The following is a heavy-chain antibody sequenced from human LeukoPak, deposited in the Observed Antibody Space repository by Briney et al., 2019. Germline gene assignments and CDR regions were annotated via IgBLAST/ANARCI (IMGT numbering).Heavy chain of an antibody. V-gene: IGHV3-23*01. CDR3: AKRHSSSWCNFEY. CDR2: ISGSGGAT. D-gene: IGHD6-13*01. Sequence: GGSLRLSCAASGFTFSSHAMSWVRQAPGKGLEWVSTISGSGGATYYADSVKGRFTISRDNSKKTLYLQVHSLRAEDTAIYYCAKRHSSSWCNFEYWGQGTLVTVSS. J-gene: IGHJ4*02. CDR1: GFTFSSHA.